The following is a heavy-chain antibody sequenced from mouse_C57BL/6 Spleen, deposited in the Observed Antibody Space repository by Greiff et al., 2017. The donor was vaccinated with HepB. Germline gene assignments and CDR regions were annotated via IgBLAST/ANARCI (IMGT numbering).Heavy chain of an antibody. V-gene: IGHV3-6*01. CDR2: ISYDGSN. CDR1: GYSITSGYY. Sequence: EVKLVESGPGLVKPSQSLSLTCSVTGYSITSGYYWNWIRQFPGNKLEWMGYISYDGSNNYNPSLKNRISITRDTSKNQFFLKLNSVTTEDTATYYCARDPDSSGYFDYWGQGTTLTVSS. CDR3: ARDPDSSGYFDY. D-gene: IGHD3-2*02. J-gene: IGHJ2*01.